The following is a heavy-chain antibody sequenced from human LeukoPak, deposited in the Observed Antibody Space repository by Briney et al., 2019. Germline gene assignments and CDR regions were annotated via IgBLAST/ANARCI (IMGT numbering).Heavy chain of an antibody. V-gene: IGHV4-38-2*02. D-gene: IGHD1-26*01. CDR3: ARDPHPVGATDYYYYMDV. CDR1: GYSISSGYY. J-gene: IGHJ6*03. Sequence: SETLSLTCTVSGYSISSGYYWGWIRQPPGKGLEWIGSIYHSGSTYYNPSLKSRVTISVDTSKNQFSLKLSSVTAADTAVYYCARDPHPVGATDYYYYMDVWGKGTTVTVSS. CDR2: IYHSGST.